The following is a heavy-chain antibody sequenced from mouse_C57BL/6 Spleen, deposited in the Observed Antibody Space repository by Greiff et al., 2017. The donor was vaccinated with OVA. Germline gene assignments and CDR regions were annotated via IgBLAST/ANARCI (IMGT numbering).Heavy chain of an antibody. D-gene: IGHD2-4*01. V-gene: IGHV1-72*01. CDR3: ARGHYDYDEEAWFAY. J-gene: IGHJ3*01. CDR1: GYTFTSYW. Sequence: QVQLKQPGAELVKPGASVKLSCKASGYTFTSYWMHWVKQRPGRGLEWIGRIDPNSGGTKYNEKFKSKATLTVDKPSSTAYMQLSSLTSEDSAVYYCARGHYDYDEEAWFAYWGQGTLVTVSA. CDR2: IDPNSGGT.